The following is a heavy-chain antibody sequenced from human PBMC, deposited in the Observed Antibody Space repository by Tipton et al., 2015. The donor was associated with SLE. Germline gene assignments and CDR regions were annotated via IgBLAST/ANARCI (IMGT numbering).Heavy chain of an antibody. V-gene: IGHV4-61*01. J-gene: IGHJ4*02. Sequence: GLVKPSQTLSLTCAISGDSVSSNSAAWSWIRQPPGKGLEWIGYIYYSGSTNYNPSLKSRVTISVDTSKNQFSLKLSSVTAADTAVYYCARIGSYYYDSSGYWVDYWGQGTLVTVSS. CDR2: IYYSGST. CDR1: GDSVSSNSAA. D-gene: IGHD3-22*01. CDR3: ARIGSYYYDSSGYWVDY.